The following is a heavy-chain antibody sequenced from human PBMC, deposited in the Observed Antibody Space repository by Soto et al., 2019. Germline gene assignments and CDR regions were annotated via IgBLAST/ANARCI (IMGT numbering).Heavy chain of an antibody. CDR2: IYYSGST. D-gene: IGHD3-10*01. CDR1: GGSISSSSYY. Sequence: QLQLQESGPGLVKPSETLSLTCTVSGGSISSSSYYWGWIRQPPGKGLEWIGSIYYSGSTYYNPSLKSRVTISVDTSQNQFSLNLSSVTAADTAVYYCARANYYGSSSGGMDVWGQGTTFTVSS. J-gene: IGHJ6*02. V-gene: IGHV4-39*01. CDR3: ARANYYGSSSGGMDV.